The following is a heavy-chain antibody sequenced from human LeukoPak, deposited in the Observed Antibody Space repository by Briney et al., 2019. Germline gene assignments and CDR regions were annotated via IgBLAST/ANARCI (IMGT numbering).Heavy chain of an antibody. V-gene: IGHV5-51*01. CDR2: IYPRDSDT. D-gene: IGHD6-19*01. CDR3: AYNSGWTGWFDS. J-gene: IGHJ5*01. Sequence: GESLKISCKGSGLSFSSDWIGWVRQMPGKGLEWMGIIYPRDSDTRYNPSFQGRVTISADKSISTAYLQWSSLKTSDTAMYYCAYNSGWTGWFDSWGQGTLVTVSS. CDR1: GLSFSSDW.